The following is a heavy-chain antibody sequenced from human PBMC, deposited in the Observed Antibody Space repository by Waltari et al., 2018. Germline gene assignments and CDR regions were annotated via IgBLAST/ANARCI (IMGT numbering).Heavy chain of an antibody. Sequence: QVQLVQSGAEVKKPGASVKVSCKASGYTFTSYDINWVRQATGQGLEWMGWMNPNRCNTGYAQKFQGRVTMTRNTSISTAYMELSSLKSEDTAVYYCARGEYYYDSRSDYWGQGTLVTVSS. V-gene: IGHV1-8*01. CDR1: GYTFTSYD. D-gene: IGHD3-22*01. CDR3: ARGEYYYDSRSDY. J-gene: IGHJ4*02. CDR2: MNPNRCNT.